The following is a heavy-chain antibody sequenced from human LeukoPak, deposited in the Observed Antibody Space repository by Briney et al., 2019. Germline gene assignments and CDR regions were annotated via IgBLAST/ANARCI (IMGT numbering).Heavy chain of an antibody. J-gene: IGHJ4*02. CDR2: IIPIFGTA. D-gene: IGHD3-9*01. V-gene: IGHV1-69*13. CDR1: GGTFSSCA. Sequence: SVKVSCKASGGTFSSCAISWVRQAPGQGLEWMGGIIPIFGTANYAQKFQGRVTITADESTSTAYMELSSLRAEDTAVYYCARDLLGSHTGYSSGAWDYWGQGTQVTVSS. CDR3: ARDLLGSHTGYSSGAWDY.